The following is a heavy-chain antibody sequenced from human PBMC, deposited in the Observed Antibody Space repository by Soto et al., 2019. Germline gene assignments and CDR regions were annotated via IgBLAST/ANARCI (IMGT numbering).Heavy chain of an antibody. CDR3: AREADFDWLLYYFDY. V-gene: IGHV3-33*01. CDR2: MWYDGSNK. J-gene: IGHJ4*02. D-gene: IGHD3-9*01. CDR1: GFIFSSYG. Sequence: QVQLVESGGGVVQPGRSLRLSCAASGFIFSSYGMHWVRQAPGKGLEWVAVMWYDGSNKYYADSVKGRFTISRDNSKNPLYLQMNSLRSEDTAVYYCAREADFDWLLYYFDYWGQGTLVTVSS.